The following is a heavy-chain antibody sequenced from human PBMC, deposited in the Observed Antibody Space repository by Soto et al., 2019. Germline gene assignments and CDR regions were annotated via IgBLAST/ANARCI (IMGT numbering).Heavy chain of an antibody. CDR3: ARRLRWNDASDI. J-gene: IGHJ3*02. CDR1: GGSISSYY. V-gene: IGHV4-59*08. CDR2: IYYSGST. D-gene: IGHD4-17*01. Sequence: SETLSLTCTVSGGSISSYYWSWIRQPPGKGLEWIGYIYYSGSTNYNPSLKSRVTISVDTSKNQFSLKLSSVTAADTAVYYCARRLRWNDASDIWGQGTMVTVSS.